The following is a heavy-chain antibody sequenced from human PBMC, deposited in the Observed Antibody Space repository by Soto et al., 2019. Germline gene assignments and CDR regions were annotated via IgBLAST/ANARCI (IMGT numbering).Heavy chain of an antibody. Sequence: EVQLVESGGGLVKPGGSLRLSCAASGFTFSSYSMNWVRQAPGKWLEWVSSISSSSSYIYYADSVKGRFTISRDNAKNSLYLQMNSMSAEDTAVYYCASDRGCSSTSCYLSTPYYYYYGMDVWGQGTTVTVSS. CDR2: ISSSSSYI. V-gene: IGHV3-21*01. J-gene: IGHJ6*02. CDR3: ASDRGCSSTSCYLSTPYYYYYGMDV. CDR1: GFTFSSYS. D-gene: IGHD2-2*01.